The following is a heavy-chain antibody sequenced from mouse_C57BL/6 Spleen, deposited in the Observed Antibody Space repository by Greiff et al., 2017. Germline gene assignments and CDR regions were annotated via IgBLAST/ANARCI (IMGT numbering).Heavy chain of an antibody. D-gene: IGHD1-1*01. Sequence: QVQLQQPGAELVRPGSSVKLSCKASGYTFTSYWMDWVQQRPGQGLEWIGNIYPSDSETHYNQKFKDKATLTVDKSSSTGYMQLSSLTAEDSEVYYCARYYYGSRGYFDVWGTGTTVTVSS. J-gene: IGHJ1*03. CDR1: GYTFTSYW. CDR2: IYPSDSET. V-gene: IGHV1-61*01. CDR3: ARYYYGSRGYFDV.